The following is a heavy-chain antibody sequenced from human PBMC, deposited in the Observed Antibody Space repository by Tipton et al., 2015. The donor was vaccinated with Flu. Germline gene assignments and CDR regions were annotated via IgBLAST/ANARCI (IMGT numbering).Heavy chain of an antibody. D-gene: IGHD2-2*01. J-gene: IGHJ5*02. CDR1: GGSISSYY. V-gene: IGHV4-59*01. Sequence: GLVKPSETLSLTCTVSGGSISSYYWSWIRQPPGKGLEWIGYIYYSGSTNYNPSLKSRVTISVDTSKNQFSLKLSSVTAADTAVYYGAREVVVPAAIGINWFDPWGQGTLVTVSS. CDR3: AREVVVPAAIGINWFDP. CDR2: IYYSGST.